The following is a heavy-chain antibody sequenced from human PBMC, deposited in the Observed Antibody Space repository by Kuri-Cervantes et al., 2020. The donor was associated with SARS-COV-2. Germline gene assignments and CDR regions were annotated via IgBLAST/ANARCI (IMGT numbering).Heavy chain of an antibody. V-gene: IGHV3-21*01. Sequence: LSLTCAAPGFTFSSYSMNWVRQAPGKGLEWVSSISSSSSYIYYADSVKGRFTISRDNAKNSLYLQMNSLRAEDTAVYYCARVVAVVDYGDYSGDAFDIWGQGTMVTVSS. CDR3: ARVVAVVDYGDYSGDAFDI. D-gene: IGHD4-17*01. CDR1: GFTFSSYS. J-gene: IGHJ3*02. CDR2: ISSSSSYI.